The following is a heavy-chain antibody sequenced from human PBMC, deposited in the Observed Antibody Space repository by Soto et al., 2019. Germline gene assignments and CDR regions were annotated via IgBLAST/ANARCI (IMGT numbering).Heavy chain of an antibody. CDR3: ATMDCSGGSCGGYYYYGMNV. CDR2: IYYSGST. J-gene: IGHJ6*02. D-gene: IGHD2-15*01. V-gene: IGHV4-59*01. CDR1: GGSISSYY. Sequence: SETLSLTCTVSGGSISSYYWSWIRQPPGKGLEWIGYIYYSGSTNYNPSLKSRVTISVDTSKNQFSLKLSSVTAADTAVYYCATMDCSGGSCGGYYYYGMNVWGQGTTVTVSS.